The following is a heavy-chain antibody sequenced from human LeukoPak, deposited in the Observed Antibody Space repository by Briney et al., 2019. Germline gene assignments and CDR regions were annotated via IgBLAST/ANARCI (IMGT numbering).Heavy chain of an antibody. D-gene: IGHD2-2*01. CDR2: IYYSGST. J-gene: IGHJ4*02. CDR1: RGSISSGDYD. CDR3: LKIHPELVCFVVVPAAAAVDYPDY. Sequence: SQALSLTCAVSRGSISSGDYDWSWIRQPPGKGLEWVGYIYYSGSTYYNPILRSPSTISVDTSKTQFSVTLSSVTAADTCVYYWLKIHPELVCFVVVPAAAAVDYPDYWGQGTLVTVSS. V-gene: IGHV4-30-4*08.